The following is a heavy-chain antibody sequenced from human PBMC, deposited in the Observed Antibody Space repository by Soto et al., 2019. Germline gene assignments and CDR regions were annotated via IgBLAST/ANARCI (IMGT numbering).Heavy chain of an antibody. CDR1: GFTFSSHS. Sequence: GGSLRLSCAASGFTFSSHSMNWVRQAPGKGLERVSSISSSSSYIYYAEAMKGRFTISRDNAKNSLYPQMNSLRAEDTAVYYCARGYRGVPSQYEVNDAFDIWGQGTMVTVSS. J-gene: IGHJ3*02. CDR3: ARGYRGVPSQYEVNDAFDI. V-gene: IGHV3-21*01. D-gene: IGHD3-10*01. CDR2: ISSSSSYI.